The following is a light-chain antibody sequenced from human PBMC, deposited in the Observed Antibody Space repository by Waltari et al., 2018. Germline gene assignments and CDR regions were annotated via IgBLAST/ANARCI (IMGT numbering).Light chain of an antibody. CDR2: DGS. CDR1: QNINRS. CDR3: QQSYTLPPT. Sequence: DIQMTQSPTSLSASVGDRVTITCRASQNINRSLNWYQQKPGMAPNLVIHDGSTLQGGVPPRFSGSRSATEFTLTISSLQPEDFATYYCQQSYTLPPTFGQGTKVDIK. J-gene: IGKJ1*01. V-gene: IGKV1-39*01.